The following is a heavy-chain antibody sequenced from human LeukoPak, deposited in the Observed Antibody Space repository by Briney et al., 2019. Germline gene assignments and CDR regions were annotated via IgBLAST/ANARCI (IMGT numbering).Heavy chain of an antibody. CDR2: IKSKTDGGTT. V-gene: IGHV3-15*01. Sequence: PGGSLRLSCAASGFTFSNAWMSWVRQAPGKGLGWVGRIKSKTDGGTTDYAAPVKGRFTISRDDLKNTLYLQMNSLKTEDTAVYYCTTPLREDPYYDILTGPYMDVWGQGTTVTVSS. CDR3: TTPLREDPYYDILTGPYMDV. CDR1: GFTFSNAW. J-gene: IGHJ6*02. D-gene: IGHD3-9*01.